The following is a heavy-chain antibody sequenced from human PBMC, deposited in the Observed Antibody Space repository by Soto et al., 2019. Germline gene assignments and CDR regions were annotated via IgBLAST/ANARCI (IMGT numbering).Heavy chain of an antibody. J-gene: IGHJ4*02. CDR3: ARVGDRWFGELLYTNFDY. CDR1: GYTFTSYA. V-gene: IGHV1-3*01. D-gene: IGHD3-10*01. CDR2: INAGNGNT. Sequence: ASVKVSCKASGYTFTSYAMHWVRQAPGQRLEWMGWINAGNGNTKYSQKFQGRVTITRDTSASTAYMELSSLRSEDTAVYYRARVGDRWFGELLYTNFDYWGQGTLVTVSS.